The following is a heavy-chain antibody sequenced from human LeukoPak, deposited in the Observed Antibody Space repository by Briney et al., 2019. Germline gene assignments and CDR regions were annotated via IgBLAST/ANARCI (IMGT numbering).Heavy chain of an antibody. CDR2: ISGSGGST. Sequence: GGSLRLSCAASGFTFSSYAMSWVRQAPGKGLEWVSAISGSGGSTYYADSVKGRFTISRDNSKNTLYLQMNSLRAEDTAVYYCAKGDDYYDSSGYYYFDYWGQGTLVTVSS. CDR3: AKGDDYYDSSGYYYFDY. D-gene: IGHD3-22*01. J-gene: IGHJ4*02. CDR1: GFTFSSYA. V-gene: IGHV3-23*01.